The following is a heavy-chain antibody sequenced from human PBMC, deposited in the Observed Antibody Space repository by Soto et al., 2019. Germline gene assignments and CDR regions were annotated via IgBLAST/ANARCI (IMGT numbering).Heavy chain of an antibody. CDR2: IYYSGST. V-gene: IGHV4-30-4*01. CDR1: GGSISSGDYY. CDR3: ARRSYYSYSSGYYHH. D-gene: IGHD3-22*01. Sequence: QVQLQESGPGLVKPSQTLSLTCTVSGGSISSGDYYWSWIRQPPGKGLEWIGYIYYSGSTYYSPSLKNRVAISVNTSKSQFSQKLSYVTAADTAVYYCARRSYYSYSSGYYHHWGQGTLVTVSP. J-gene: IGHJ4*02.